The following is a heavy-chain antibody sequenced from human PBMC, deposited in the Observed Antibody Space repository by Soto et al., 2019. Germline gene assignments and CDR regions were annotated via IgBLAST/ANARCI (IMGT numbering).Heavy chain of an antibody. CDR1: GFTVSSNY. D-gene: IGHD3-22*01. V-gene: IGHV3-53*01. J-gene: IGHJ4*02. Sequence: PGGSLRLSCAASGFTVSSNYMSWVRQAPGKGLEWVSVIYSGGSTYYADSVKGRFTISRDNSKNTLYLQMNSLRAEDTAVYYCARDPDYYDSSGYYDWGQGTLVTVSS. CDR2: IYSGGST. CDR3: ARDPDYYDSSGYYD.